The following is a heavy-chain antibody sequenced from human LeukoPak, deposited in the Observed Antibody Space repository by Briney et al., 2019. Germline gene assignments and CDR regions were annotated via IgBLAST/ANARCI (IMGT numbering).Heavy chain of an antibody. CDR1: GGSISSGGYS. CDR2: IYYSGST. Sequence: PSETLSLTCTVSGGSISSGGYSWSWLRQHPGQGLEWIEYIYYSGSTYYNPSLKSRVTISVDTSKNQFSLKLSSVTATDTAVYYCARGRRDGYNLAPFDYWGQGTLVTVSS. V-gene: IGHV4-31*03. D-gene: IGHD5-24*01. CDR3: ARGRRDGYNLAPFDY. J-gene: IGHJ4*02.